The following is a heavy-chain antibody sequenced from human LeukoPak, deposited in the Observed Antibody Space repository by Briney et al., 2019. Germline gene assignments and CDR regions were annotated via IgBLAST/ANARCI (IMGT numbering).Heavy chain of an antibody. CDR2: IYYSGTT. D-gene: IGHD6-13*01. Sequence: SETLSLTCTVSGGSISSYYWSWLRQPPGKGLEWIGYIYYSGTTNYNPSLKSRVTISVDTSKNQFSLRLSSVTAADTAVYYCARGVYIAAAQYGYWGQGTLVTVSS. CDR3: ARGVYIAAAQYGY. V-gene: IGHV4-59*01. CDR1: GGSISSYY. J-gene: IGHJ4*02.